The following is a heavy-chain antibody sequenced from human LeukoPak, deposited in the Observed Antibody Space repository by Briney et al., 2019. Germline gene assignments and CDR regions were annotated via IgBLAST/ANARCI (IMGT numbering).Heavy chain of an antibody. V-gene: IGHV3-33*08. D-gene: IGHD2-2*01. CDR2: IWYDGSNK. J-gene: IGHJ5*02. Sequence: PGGSLRLSCAASGFTFSSYWMSWVRQAPGKGLEWVAVIWYDGSNKYYADSVKGRFTISRDNSKNTLYLQMNSLRAEDTAVYYCARGGVPQLLDTSNWFDPWGQGTLVTVSS. CDR1: GFTFSSYW. CDR3: ARGGVPQLLDTSNWFDP.